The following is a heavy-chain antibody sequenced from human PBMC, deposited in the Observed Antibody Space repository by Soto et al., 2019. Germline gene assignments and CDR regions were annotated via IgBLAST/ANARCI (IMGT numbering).Heavy chain of an antibody. CDR1: GYTFTSYD. D-gene: IGHD4-17*01. V-gene: IGHV1-2*04. CDR2: MNPNSGGT. Sequence: ASVKVSCKASGYTFTSYDINWVRQATGQGLEWMGWMNPNSGGTNYAQKFQGWVTMTRDTSISTAYMELSRLRSDDTAVYYCARHGDNKDAFDIWGQGTMVTVSS. J-gene: IGHJ3*02. CDR3: ARHGDNKDAFDI.